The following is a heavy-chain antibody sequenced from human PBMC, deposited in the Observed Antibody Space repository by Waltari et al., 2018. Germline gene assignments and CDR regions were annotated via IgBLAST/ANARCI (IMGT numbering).Heavy chain of an antibody. V-gene: IGHV1-8*03. CDR2: MNPNSGNT. CDR3: ARGQMVVVAATPSRWFDP. CDR1: GYTFTSYD. J-gene: IGHJ5*02. D-gene: IGHD2-15*01. Sequence: QVQLVQSGAEVKKPGASVKVSCKASGYTFTSYDINWVRQATGPGLEWMGWMNPNSGNTGYAQKFQGRVTITRNTSISTAYMELSSLRSEDTAVYYCARGQMVVVAATPSRWFDPWGQGTLVTVSS.